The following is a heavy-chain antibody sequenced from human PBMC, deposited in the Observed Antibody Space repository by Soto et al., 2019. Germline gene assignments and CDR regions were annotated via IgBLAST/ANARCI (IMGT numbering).Heavy chain of an antibody. V-gene: IGHV4-39*07. CDR3: ARYVGDYDSSGSSYGMYG. J-gene: IGHJ6*02. CDR2: MYYSGSI. D-gene: IGHD3-22*01. Sequence: LSLTCDFSGDSITSPDYYWGWIRQPPGKGLEWIASMYYSGSIYSNPSLKSRVTISVDTSKNQFSLELSSVTAADTAVYFCARYVGDYDSSGSSYGMYGWGHGTTVTVSS. CDR1: GDSITSPDYY.